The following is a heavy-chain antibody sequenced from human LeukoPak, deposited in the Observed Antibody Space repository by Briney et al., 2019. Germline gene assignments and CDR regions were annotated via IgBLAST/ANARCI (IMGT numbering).Heavy chain of an antibody. CDR2: IYYTET. D-gene: IGHD7-27*01. CDR1: GGSISSSSYY. Sequence: SETLSLTCTVSGGSISSSSYYWGWIRQSPGKGLEWIGYIYYTETSYNPSLKSRVTISADTSKNQFSLKLYSVTAADTAVYYCATRKLGNDYWGQGTLVTVSS. J-gene: IGHJ4*02. CDR3: ATRKLGNDY. V-gene: IGHV4-61*05.